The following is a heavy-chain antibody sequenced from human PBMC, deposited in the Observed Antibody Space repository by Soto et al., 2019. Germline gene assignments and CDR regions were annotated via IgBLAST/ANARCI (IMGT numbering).Heavy chain of an antibody. J-gene: IGHJ6*02. Sequence: PGGSLRLSCAASGFTSRSYIMNWFRQAPGKGLEWVSSISSSSSYIYYADSVKGRFTISIDNAKNSLYLQMNSLRAEDTDVFYCAREKWMVSSYGMDVWGQGTTVIVSS. CDR2: ISSSSSYI. D-gene: IGHD6-19*01. V-gene: IGHV3-21*01. CDR1: GFTSRSYI. CDR3: AREKWMVSSYGMDV.